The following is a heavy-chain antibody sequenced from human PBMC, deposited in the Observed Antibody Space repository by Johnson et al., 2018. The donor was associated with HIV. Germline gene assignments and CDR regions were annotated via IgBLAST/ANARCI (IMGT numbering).Heavy chain of an antibody. Sequence: VQLVESGGVVAQIGGSLILSCAASGFTVSSNYMSWVRQAPGKGLEWVSVIYSGGSTYYADSVKGRFTISRANSRNTLFLQMKSLRTEDTAVYYCARGPYYGDRAFDIWGQGTMVTVSS. CDR1: GFTVSSNY. D-gene: IGHD4-17*01. J-gene: IGHJ3*02. V-gene: IGHV3-66*01. CDR3: ARGPYYGDRAFDI. CDR2: IYSGGST.